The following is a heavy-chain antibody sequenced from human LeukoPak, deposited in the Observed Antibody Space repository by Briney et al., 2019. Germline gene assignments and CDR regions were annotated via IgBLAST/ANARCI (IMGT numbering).Heavy chain of an antibody. CDR3: ARDTYYYDSSGYRAYYYMDV. CDR1: GGSISSHY. J-gene: IGHJ6*03. Sequence: SEILSLTCTVSGGSISSHYWSWIRQPPGKGLEWIGYIYYSGSTNYNPSLKSRVTISVDTSKNQFSLKLSSVTAADTAVYYCARDTYYYDSSGYRAYYYMDVWGKGTTVTVSS. CDR2: IYYSGST. V-gene: IGHV4-59*11. D-gene: IGHD3-22*01.